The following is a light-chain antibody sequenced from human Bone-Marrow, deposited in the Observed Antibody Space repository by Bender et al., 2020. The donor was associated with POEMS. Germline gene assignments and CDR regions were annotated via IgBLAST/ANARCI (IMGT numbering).Light chain of an antibody. J-gene: IGLJ3*02. CDR3: QARDSNTMV. CDR1: KLGDKY. CDR2: QDR. Sequence: SYELTQPPSVSVSPGQTASIACSGDKLGDKYVSWFQQKAGQSPVLVIYQDRKRPLGIPERFSGSNSGHTATLTITGTQAMDEADYYCQARDSNTMVFGGGTKVTVL. V-gene: IGLV3-1*01.